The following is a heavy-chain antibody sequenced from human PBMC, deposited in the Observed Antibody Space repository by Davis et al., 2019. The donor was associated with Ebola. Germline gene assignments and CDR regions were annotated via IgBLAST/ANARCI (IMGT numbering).Heavy chain of an antibody. CDR1: GLTVSSNY. V-gene: IGHV3-23*01. D-gene: IGHD3-22*01. J-gene: IGHJ6*02. CDR2: ITGSGGSR. CDR3: ARQGDSSGFPPYYGLDV. Sequence: GGSLRLSCAASGLTVSSNYMSWVRQAPGKGLEWVSSITGSGGSRYHADSVKGRFTISRDNSENTLHLQMNSLRADDTAVYYCARQGDSSGFPPYYGLDVWGQGTTVTVSS.